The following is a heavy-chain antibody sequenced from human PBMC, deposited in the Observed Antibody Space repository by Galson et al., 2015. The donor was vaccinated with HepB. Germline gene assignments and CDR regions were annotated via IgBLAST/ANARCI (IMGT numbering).Heavy chain of an antibody. D-gene: IGHD5-12*01. CDR1: GYTFTGYY. CDR3: ARDRRGYTGYDGPADY. Sequence: SVKVSCKASGYTFTGYYMHWVRQAPGQGLEWMGQINPNSGVTKYAQKFQGRVTMTRDTSISTAYMELSRLRSDDTAVYYCARDRRGYTGYDGPADYWGQGTLVTVSS. J-gene: IGHJ4*02. CDR2: INPNSGVT. V-gene: IGHV1-2*06.